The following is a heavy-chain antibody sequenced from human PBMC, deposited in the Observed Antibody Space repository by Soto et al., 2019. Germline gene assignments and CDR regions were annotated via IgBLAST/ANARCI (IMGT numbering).Heavy chain of an antibody. D-gene: IGHD3-3*01. Sequence: EVQLVESGGGLVKPGGSLRLSCAASGFTFSNAWMNWVRQAPGKGLEWVGRIKSKTDGGTTDYAAPVKGRFTISRDDSKNTLYLQMNILKTEDTAVYYCTTDRVPFLEWLFVYWGQGTLVTVSS. CDR1: GFTFSNAW. CDR2: IKSKTDGGTT. CDR3: TTDRVPFLEWLFVY. V-gene: IGHV3-15*07. J-gene: IGHJ4*02.